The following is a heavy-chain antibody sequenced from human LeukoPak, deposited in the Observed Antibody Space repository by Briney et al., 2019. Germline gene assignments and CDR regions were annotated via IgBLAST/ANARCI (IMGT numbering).Heavy chain of an antibody. J-gene: IGHJ6*02. V-gene: IGHV3-23*01. Sequence: GGSLRLSCAGTGFTFSSYAMSWVRQAPGKGLEWVSTISGSGGAGTYYADSVKGRFTVSRDNSRNTLYLPMNSLRAEDTAVYYCVKDRGGSPFYGMDVWGQGTTVTVSS. CDR2: ISGSGGAGT. CDR1: GFTFSSYA. CDR3: VKDRGGSPFYGMDV. D-gene: IGHD1-26*01.